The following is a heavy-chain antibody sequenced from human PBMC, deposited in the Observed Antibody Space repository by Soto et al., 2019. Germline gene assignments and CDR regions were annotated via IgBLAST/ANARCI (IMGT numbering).Heavy chain of an antibody. CDR1: GYTFTSYV. D-gene: IGHD2-15*01. Sequence: ASVKVSCKASGYTFTSYVISWVRQAPGQGLEWMGWISAYNGNTNYAQKLQGRVNMTTDTSTSTAYMELRSLRSDDTAVYYCARGWSSCSGGSCYSPYYGMDVWGQGTTVTVSS. V-gene: IGHV1-18*01. CDR2: ISAYNGNT. CDR3: ARGWSSCSGGSCYSPYYGMDV. J-gene: IGHJ6*02.